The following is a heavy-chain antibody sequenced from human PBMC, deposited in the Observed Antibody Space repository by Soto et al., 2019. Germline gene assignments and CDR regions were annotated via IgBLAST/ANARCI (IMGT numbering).Heavy chain of an antibody. V-gene: IGHV3-30*03. J-gene: IGHJ4*02. CDR2: ISYDGSNK. CDR3: ALTSNTGSWDYFDY. Sequence: QVQLVESGGGVVQPGRSLRLSCAASGFTFSSYVMHWVRQAPGKGLEWVAVISYDGSNKYYEDSVKGRFTISRDNSKNTLYLQMNSLRTEDTAVYYWALTSNTGSWDYFDYWGQGTLVTVSS. D-gene: IGHD3-10*01. CDR1: GFTFSSYV.